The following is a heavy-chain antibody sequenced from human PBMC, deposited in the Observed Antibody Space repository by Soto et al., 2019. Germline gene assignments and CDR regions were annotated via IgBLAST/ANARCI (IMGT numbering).Heavy chain of an antibody. CDR3: ASEAETLDF. CDR1: GFTFSSYS. Sequence: GGSLRLSCAASGFTFSSYSMNWVRQAPGKGLEWVSYISNSSSTIYYADSVKGRFTISRDNAKNLLYLQMNSLRVEDTAVYYCASEAETLDFWGHGTLVTSPQ. V-gene: IGHV3-48*01. CDR2: ISNSSSTI. J-gene: IGHJ4*01.